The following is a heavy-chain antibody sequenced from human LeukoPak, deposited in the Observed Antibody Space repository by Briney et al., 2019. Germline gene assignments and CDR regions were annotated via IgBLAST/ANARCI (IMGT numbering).Heavy chain of an antibody. D-gene: IGHD2-2*01. CDR2: ISGSGGST. CDR1: GFTFSSYA. Sequence: GGSLRLSCAASGFTFSSYAMSWARQAPGKGLEWVSAISGSGGSTYYADSVKGRFTISRDNSKNTLYLQMNSLRAEDTVVYYCAKDDLVPAALFGYWGQGTLVTVSS. V-gene: IGHV3-23*01. J-gene: IGHJ4*02. CDR3: AKDDLVPAALFGY.